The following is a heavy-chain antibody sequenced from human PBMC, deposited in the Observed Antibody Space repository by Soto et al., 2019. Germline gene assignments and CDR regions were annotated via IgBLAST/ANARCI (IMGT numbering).Heavy chain of an antibody. CDR1: GGSFSGYY. V-gene: IGHV4-34*01. Sequence: QVQLQQWGAGLLKPSETLSLTCAVYGGSFSGYYWSWIRQPPGKGLEWIGEINHSGSTNYNPSLKSRVTIAGAPPKNRSSPKLSSVTAADTAVYYCARGYGRNFAYWGQGTLVTVSS. CDR2: INHSGST. J-gene: IGHJ4*02. D-gene: IGHD3-10*01. CDR3: ARGYGRNFAY.